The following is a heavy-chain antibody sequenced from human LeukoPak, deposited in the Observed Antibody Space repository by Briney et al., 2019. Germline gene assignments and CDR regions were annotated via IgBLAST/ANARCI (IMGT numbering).Heavy chain of an antibody. CDR1: GFTFSLFA. CDR3: AKDGYNYDSSGHFDY. CDR2: ISGSGGAT. Sequence: GGSLRLSCAASGFTFSLFAMHWVRQAPGKGLEWVLAISGSGGATYHADADSVKGRFTISRDNSKNALYLQINNLRAEDTAVYYCAKDGYNYDSSGHFDYWGQGTLVTVSS. J-gene: IGHJ4*02. D-gene: IGHD3-22*01. V-gene: IGHV3-23*01.